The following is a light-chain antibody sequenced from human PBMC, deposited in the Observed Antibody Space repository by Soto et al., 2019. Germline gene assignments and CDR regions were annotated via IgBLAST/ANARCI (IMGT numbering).Light chain of an antibody. CDR1: QSVSNS. V-gene: IGKV3-11*01. Sequence: EIVLTQSPATLSLSPGERATLSCRASQSVSNSLAWYQQKPGQAPRLLIYDASNMATGIPARFSGSVSGTDFTLTISSLDPEEFAVYYCQQRSKCPLTFGGGPKVEIK. CDR3: QQRSKCPLT. CDR2: DAS. J-gene: IGKJ4*02.